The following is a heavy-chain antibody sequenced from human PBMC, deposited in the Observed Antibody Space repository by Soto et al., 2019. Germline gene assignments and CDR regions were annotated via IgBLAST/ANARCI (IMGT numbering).Heavy chain of an antibody. Sequence: GGFLRLSCAASGFTVSSNYMSWVRQAPGKGLEWVSVIYSGGSTYYADSVKGRFTISRDNSKNTLYLQMNSLRAEDTAVYYCARPSGWLSLYYYYGMDVWGQGTTVTVSS. D-gene: IGHD3-10*01. CDR3: ARPSGWLSLYYYYGMDV. CDR2: IYSGGST. J-gene: IGHJ6*02. V-gene: IGHV3-53*01. CDR1: GFTVSSNY.